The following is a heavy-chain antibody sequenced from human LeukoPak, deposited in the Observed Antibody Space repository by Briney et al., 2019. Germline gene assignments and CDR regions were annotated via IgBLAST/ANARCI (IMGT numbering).Heavy chain of an antibody. J-gene: IGHJ4*02. CDR2: ISYDGSNK. D-gene: IGHD6-19*01. Sequence: PGRSLRLSCAASGFTFSSYGMHWVRQAPGKGLEWVAVISYDGSNKYYADSVKGRFTISRDNSKNTLYLQMNSLRAEDTAVYYCTMQWYWGQGTLVTVSS. CDR1: GFTFSSYG. V-gene: IGHV3-30*03. CDR3: TMQWY.